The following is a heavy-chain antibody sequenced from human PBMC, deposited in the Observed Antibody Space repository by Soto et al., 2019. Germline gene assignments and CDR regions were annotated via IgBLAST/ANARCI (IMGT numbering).Heavy chain of an antibody. CDR3: AIRGLSKSEVRGYFDY. Sequence: VGSLRLSCAASGFTFSSYDMTWVRQAPGKGLEWVSAISGSGGSTNYGDSVKGRFIISRDNSKNTLFMQMNSLRVEDTAVYYCAIRGLSKSEVRGYFDYWGRGTLVTVSS. D-gene: IGHD3-10*01. J-gene: IGHJ4*02. CDR2: ISGSGGST. V-gene: IGHV3-23*01. CDR1: GFTFSSYD.